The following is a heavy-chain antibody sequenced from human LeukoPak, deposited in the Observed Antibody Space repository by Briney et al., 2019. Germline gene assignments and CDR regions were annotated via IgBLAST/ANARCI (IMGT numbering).Heavy chain of an antibody. D-gene: IGHD4-17*01. Sequence: GRSLRLSCAASGFTFSSYGMHWVRQAPGKGLEWVAVIWYDGSNKYYADSVKGRFTISRDNSKNTLYLQMNSLKTEDTAVYYCTGEMMTTVTTYDYWGQGTLVTVSS. CDR3: TGEMMTTVTTYDY. CDR1: GFTFSSYG. V-gene: IGHV3-33*01. CDR2: IWYDGSNK. J-gene: IGHJ4*02.